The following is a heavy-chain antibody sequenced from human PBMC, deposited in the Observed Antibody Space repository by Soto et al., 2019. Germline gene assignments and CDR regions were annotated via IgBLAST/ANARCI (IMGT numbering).Heavy chain of an antibody. J-gene: IGHJ6*04. Sequence: GGSLRLSCAASGFTFSSYAMSWVRQAPGKGLEWVSAISGSGGSTYYADSVKGRFTISRDNSKNTLYLQMNSLRAEDTAVYYCANMLGYCSGGSCYGPQDVWGKGTTVTVSS. CDR3: ANMLGYCSGGSCYGPQDV. V-gene: IGHV3-23*01. CDR2: ISGSGGST. D-gene: IGHD2-15*01. CDR1: GFTFSSYA.